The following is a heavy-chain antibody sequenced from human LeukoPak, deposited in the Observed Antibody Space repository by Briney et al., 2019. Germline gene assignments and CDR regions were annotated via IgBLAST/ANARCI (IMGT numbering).Heavy chain of an antibody. CDR1: GFTFSSYA. J-gene: IGHJ3*02. V-gene: IGHV3-23*01. Sequence: GGSLRLSCAASGFTFSSYAMSWVRQAPGKGLEWVSTISGSGGSTYYADSVKGRFTISRDNPKNTLYLQMNSLRAEDTAVYYCAKGFDSSSDAFDIWGQGTMVTVSS. CDR3: AKGFDSSSDAFDI. D-gene: IGHD6-6*01. CDR2: ISGSGGST.